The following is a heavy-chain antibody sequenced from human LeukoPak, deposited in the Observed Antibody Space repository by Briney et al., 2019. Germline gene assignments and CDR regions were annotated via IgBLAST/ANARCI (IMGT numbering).Heavy chain of an antibody. D-gene: IGHD2-15*01. V-gene: IGHV3-72*01. CDR1: GFTFSDYY. J-gene: IGHJ4*02. CDR3: ASDDGGQGDY. CDR2: SKNRAQNYIT. Sequence: GGSLRLSCAASGFTFSDYYVDWVRQAPGKGLEWIGRSKNRAQNYITQYAAFVQGRFTISRDDSKNSLYLQINTLKTEDTAVYYCASDDGGQGDYWGQGTLVTVSS.